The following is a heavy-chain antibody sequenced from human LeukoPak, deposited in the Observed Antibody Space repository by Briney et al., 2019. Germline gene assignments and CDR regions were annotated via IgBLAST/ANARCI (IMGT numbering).Heavy chain of an antibody. CDR3: TRDHITSWQIDF. Sequence: GGSLRLSCAASGFTLSSYAMSWVRQAPGKGLEWVSAISGSGGSTYYADSVKGRFTISRDNSKNTLYLQMNSLRVEDTAVYYCTRDHITSWQIDFWGQGTMVTVSS. J-gene: IGHJ4*02. D-gene: IGHD2-2*01. CDR2: ISGSGGST. V-gene: IGHV3-23*01. CDR1: GFTLSSYA.